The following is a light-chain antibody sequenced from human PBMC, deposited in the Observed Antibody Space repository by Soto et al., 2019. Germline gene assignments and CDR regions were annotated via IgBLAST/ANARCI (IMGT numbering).Light chain of an antibody. V-gene: IGLV2-11*01. CDR3: CSYAGSYSYV. CDR1: SSDVGGYNY. J-gene: IGLJ1*01. CDR2: DVT. Sequence: QSVLTQPRSVSGSPGQSVAISCTGTSSDVGGYNYVSWYQQHPGKAPKLMIYDVTKRPSGVPDRFSASKSGNTASLTISGXQADDEADYYCCSYAGSYSYVFGTGTKVTV.